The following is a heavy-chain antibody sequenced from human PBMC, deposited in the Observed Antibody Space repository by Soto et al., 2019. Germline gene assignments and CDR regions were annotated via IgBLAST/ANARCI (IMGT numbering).Heavy chain of an antibody. CDR1: EFTVSSNY. J-gene: IGHJ5*02. Sequence: GGSLRLSCAASEFTVSSNYMSWVRQAPGKGLEWVSVIYSGGSTYYADSVKGRFTISRDNSKNTLYLQMNSLRAEDTAVYYCAREYIRADPGWFDPWGQGTLVTVSS. V-gene: IGHV3-66*01. D-gene: IGHD1-1*01. CDR2: IYSGGST. CDR3: AREYIRADPGWFDP.